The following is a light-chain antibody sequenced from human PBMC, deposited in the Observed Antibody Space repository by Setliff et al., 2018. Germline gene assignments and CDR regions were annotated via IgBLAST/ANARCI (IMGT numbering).Light chain of an antibody. Sequence: QSALAQPAAVSGSPGQSVAISCSGSSSDVGGYDFVSWYQQHPGKAPKLIIYGVSDRPSGVSNRFSGSKSGNTASLTISGLQTEDEADYYCNAYTSGTTYVFGTGTKVTVL. CDR2: GVS. J-gene: IGLJ1*01. CDR1: SSDVGGYDF. CDR3: NAYTSGTTYV. V-gene: IGLV2-14*03.